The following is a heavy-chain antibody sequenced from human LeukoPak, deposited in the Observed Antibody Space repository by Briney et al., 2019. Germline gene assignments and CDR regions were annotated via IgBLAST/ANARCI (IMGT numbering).Heavy chain of an antibody. J-gene: IGHJ6*03. D-gene: IGHD3-9*01. CDR1: GDSISRSSDY. Sequence: WETLSLTCTVSGDSISRSSDYWGWNRQPPGKGPEWIGSVYYIGSTFYNPSLKSRVTISVDTSKNQFSLKLSSVTAADTAVYYCARDREYYDILTGSYYYYYMDVWGKGTTVTISS. V-gene: IGHV4-39*07. CDR3: ARDREYYDILTGSYYYYYMDV. CDR2: VYYIGST.